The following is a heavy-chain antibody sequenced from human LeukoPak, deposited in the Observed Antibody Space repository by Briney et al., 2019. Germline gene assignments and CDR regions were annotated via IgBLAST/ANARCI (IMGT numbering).Heavy chain of an antibody. J-gene: IGHJ4*02. V-gene: IGHV4-59*01. CDR2: IYDGGKT. CDR1: GGSIGGYD. D-gene: IGHD5-24*01. CDR3: ARGGPRTDDYNFDY. Sequence: PSETLSLTCTVSGGSIGGYDWSWIRQPPGKGPEWIGYIYDGGKTYYNPSLKGRVTISVDTSNNQFSLKPRSVTAADTAVYYCARGGPRTDDYNFDYWGQGTLVSVSS.